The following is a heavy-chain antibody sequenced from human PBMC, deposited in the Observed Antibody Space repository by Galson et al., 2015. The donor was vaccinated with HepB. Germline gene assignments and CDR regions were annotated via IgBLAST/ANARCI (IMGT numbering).Heavy chain of an antibody. CDR2: ISGSGGST. V-gene: IGHV3-23*01. D-gene: IGHD2-2*01. Sequence: SLRLSCAASGFTFSSYAMSWVRQAPGKGLEWVSAISGSGGSTYYADSVKGRFTISRDNSKNTLYLQMNSLRAEDTAVYYCAANAVLVVPAAMQYYYYYMDVWGKGTTVTVSS. CDR1: GFTFSSYA. J-gene: IGHJ6*03. CDR3: AANAVLVVPAAMQYYYYYMDV.